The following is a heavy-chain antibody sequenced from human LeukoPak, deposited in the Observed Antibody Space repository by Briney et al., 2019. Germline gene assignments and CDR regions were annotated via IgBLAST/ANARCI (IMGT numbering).Heavy chain of an antibody. CDR3: ARGTVVVTAFYYYYMDV. J-gene: IGHJ6*03. Sequence: ASVKVSCKASGYTLTNYYMHWVRQAPGQGLEWMGIINPSGGSTSYAQRFQGRVTMTRDTSTSTVYMELSSLRSEDTAVYYCARGTVVVTAFYYYYMDVWGKGTTVTISS. V-gene: IGHV1-46*01. CDR2: INPSGGST. CDR1: GYTLTNYY. D-gene: IGHD2-21*02.